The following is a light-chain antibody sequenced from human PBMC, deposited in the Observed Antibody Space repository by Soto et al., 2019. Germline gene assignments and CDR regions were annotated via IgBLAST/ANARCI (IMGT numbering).Light chain of an antibody. J-gene: IGKJ1*01. CDR2: GAS. CDR1: QSIGDT. V-gene: IGKV3-15*01. CDR3: QQYNNWPRT. Sequence: EIVMAQSPATLSVSPGGRATLSCRASQSIGDTLAWYQLKPGQAPRLLIYGASTRATAIPARFSGSGSGTEFTLTISSLQSEDFAVYYCQQYNNWPRTFGQGTKVDIK.